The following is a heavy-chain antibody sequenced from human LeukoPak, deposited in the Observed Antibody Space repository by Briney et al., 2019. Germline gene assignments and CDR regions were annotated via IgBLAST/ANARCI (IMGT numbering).Heavy chain of an antibody. CDR2: ISRGGDGT. Sequence: GGSLRLSCAASGFTFSSYGMSWVRQAPGKGLEWVSAISRGGDGTFYADSVKGRFTISRDNSKTTLYLQMNSLRAEDTAVYYCAKAYPTEPGYWGQGTLVTVSS. CDR3: AKAYPTEPGY. V-gene: IGHV3-23*01. CDR1: GFTFSSYG. D-gene: IGHD4-17*01. J-gene: IGHJ4*02.